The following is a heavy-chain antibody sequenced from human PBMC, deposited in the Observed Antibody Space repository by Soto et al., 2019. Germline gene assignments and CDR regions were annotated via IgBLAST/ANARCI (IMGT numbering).Heavy chain of an antibody. CDR2: IKSKTDGGTT. D-gene: IGHD3-10*01. Sequence: PGGSLRLSCAASGFTFSNAWMSWVRQAPGKGLEWVGRIKSKTDGGTTDYAAPVKGRFTISRDDSKNTLYLQMNSLRAEDTAVYYCAREAPYFRTYYYYMDVWGKGTTVTVSS. CDR1: GFTFSNAW. CDR3: AREAPYFRTYYYYMDV. V-gene: IGHV3-15*01. J-gene: IGHJ6*03.